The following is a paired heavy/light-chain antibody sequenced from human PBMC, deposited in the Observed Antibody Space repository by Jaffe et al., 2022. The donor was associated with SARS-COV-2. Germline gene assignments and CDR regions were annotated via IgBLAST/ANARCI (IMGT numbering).Light chain of an antibody. Sequence: DIVMTQSPLSLPVTRGEPASISCRSSQSLLHSNGDNYLDWYLQKPGQSPQLLIYLGSNRASGVPDRFSGRGSGTDFTLKISRVEAEDVGVYYCMQALQTPGTFGQGTRLEIK. J-gene: IGKJ5*01. CDR1: QSLLHSNGDNY. CDR3: MQALQTPGT. CDR2: LGS. V-gene: IGKV2-28*01.
Heavy chain of an antibody. J-gene: IGHJ5*02. CDR3: ARHGAFFGSGSYRGFDP. D-gene: IGHD3-10*01. Sequence: QLQLQESGPGLVKPSETLSLTCTVSGGSISSGAFYWGWIRQPPGKGLEWIGSSYFSGSTSYNPSLKRRVTISVDTSKNQFSLKLSSVTAADTAMYYCARHGAFFGSGSYRGFDPWGQGTLVTVSS. CDR1: GGSISSGAFY. V-gene: IGHV4-39*01. CDR2: SYFSGST.